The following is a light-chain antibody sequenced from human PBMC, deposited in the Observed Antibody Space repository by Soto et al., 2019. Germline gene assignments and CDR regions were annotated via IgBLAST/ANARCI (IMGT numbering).Light chain of an antibody. V-gene: IGLV4-69*01. CDR2: LNSDGSH. J-gene: IGLJ2*01. CDR3: QTWGTGFVVV. Sequence: QLVLTQSPSASASLGASVKLTCTLSSGHSRYAIAWHQQQPEKGPRYLMKLNSDGSHSKGDGIPDRFSGSSSGAERHLTISSLQSEDEADYYCQTWGTGFVVVFGGGTKLTVL. CDR1: SGHSRYA.